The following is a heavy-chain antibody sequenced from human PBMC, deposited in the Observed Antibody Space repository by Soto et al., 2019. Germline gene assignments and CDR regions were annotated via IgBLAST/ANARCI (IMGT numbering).Heavy chain of an antibody. V-gene: IGHV1-2*02. CDR1: GYTFTDYY. D-gene: IGHD6-13*01. CDR3: TRASAAAGGSSNSLPNDY. J-gene: IGHJ4*02. CDR2: INPSSGAT. Sequence: ASVKVSCKASGYTFTDYYMHWVRQAPGQGLEWMGWINPSSGATSYAQNFQGRVTMTRDTSISTFYMELSRLSSDDTAVYYCTRASAAAGGSSNSLPNDYWGQGTLVTVSS.